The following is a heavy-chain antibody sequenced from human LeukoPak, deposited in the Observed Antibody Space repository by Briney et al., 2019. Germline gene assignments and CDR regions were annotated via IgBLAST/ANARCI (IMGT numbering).Heavy chain of an antibody. CDR2: IIPILGIA. V-gene: IGHV1-69*04. CDR1: GGTFSSYA. Sequence: GASVKAYCKASGGTFSSYAISWVRQAPGQGLEWMGRIIPILGIANYAQKFQGRVTITADKSTSTAYMELSSLRSEDTAVYYCARPIVGATTWDLDYWGQGTLVTVSS. CDR3: ARPIVGATTWDLDY. J-gene: IGHJ4*02. D-gene: IGHD1-26*01.